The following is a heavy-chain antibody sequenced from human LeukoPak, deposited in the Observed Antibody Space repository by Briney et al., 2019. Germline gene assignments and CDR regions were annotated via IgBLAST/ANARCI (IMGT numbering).Heavy chain of an antibody. D-gene: IGHD6-13*01. CDR3: ARDATTEVGTVYMDV. J-gene: IGHJ6*03. Sequence: GGSLRLSWAASGFTFSIYEINWVRQAPGQGLESLSHISTSGSSIHYADSVKGRFTISRDNAKNSLYLQMNSLRAEDTAVYYCARDATTEVGTVYMDVWGKGTTVTISS. CDR1: GFTFSIYE. CDR2: ISTSGSSI. V-gene: IGHV3-48*03.